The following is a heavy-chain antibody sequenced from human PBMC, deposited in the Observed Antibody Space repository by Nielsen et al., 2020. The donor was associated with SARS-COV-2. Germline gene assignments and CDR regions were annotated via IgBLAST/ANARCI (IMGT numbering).Heavy chain of an antibody. D-gene: IGHD6-6*01. CDR2: ISYDGSNK. J-gene: IGHJ3*02. CDR1: GFTFSSYA. CDR3: ARGTSYLKAPGIAARGYAFDI. V-gene: IGHV3-30-3*01. Sequence: GESLKISCAASGFTFSSYAMSWVRQAPGKGLEWVAVISYDGSNKYYADSVKGRFTISRDNSKNTLYLQMNSLRAEDTAVYYCARGTSYLKAPGIAARGYAFDIWGQGTMVTVSS.